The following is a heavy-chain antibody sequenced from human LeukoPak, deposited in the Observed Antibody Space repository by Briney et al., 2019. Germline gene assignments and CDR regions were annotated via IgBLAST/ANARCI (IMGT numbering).Heavy chain of an antibody. D-gene: IGHD3-10*01. V-gene: IGHV4-39*02. CDR1: GGSISSSSYY. CDR3: ARGHYFASGNSYRGWFDP. Sequence: PSETLSLTCTVSGGSISSSSYYWGWIRQPPGKGLEWIGSIYYSGSTYYNPSLKSRVTISVDTSKNHFSLKLSSVTAADTAVYYCARGHYFASGNSYRGWFDPWGQGSLVTVSS. J-gene: IGHJ5*02. CDR2: IYYSGST.